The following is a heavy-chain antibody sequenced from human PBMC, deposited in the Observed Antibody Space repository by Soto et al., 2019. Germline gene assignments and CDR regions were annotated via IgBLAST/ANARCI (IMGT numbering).Heavy chain of an antibody. CDR3: ARAKAPLYSSSWYWFDP. J-gene: IGHJ5*02. CDR1: GGNIIIYY. D-gene: IGHD6-13*01. V-gene: IGHV4-59*08. CDR2: IYYSGST. Sequence: SETQPLTCTVSGGNIIIYYWSWIRQHPGKGLEWIGYIYYSGSTNYNPSLKSRVTISVDTSKNQFSLKLSSVTAADTAVYYCARAKAPLYSSSWYWFDPWGQGTLVTVSS.